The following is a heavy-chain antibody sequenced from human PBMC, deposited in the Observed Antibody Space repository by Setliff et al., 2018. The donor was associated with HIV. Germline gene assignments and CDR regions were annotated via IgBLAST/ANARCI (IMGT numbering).Heavy chain of an antibody. CDR1: GGSISSSNW. V-gene: IGHV4-4*02. CDR3: ARRGYYACSSCNDAFDI. CDR2: MYHSGST. D-gene: IGHD3-22*01. Sequence: SETLSLTCVVSGGSISSSNWWSWVRQPPGKGLEWIGEMYHSGSTKYNPSLKRRVTISVDKSKNQVSLKLNSVTAADTAVYYCARRGYYACSSCNDAFDIWGQGTMVTVSS. J-gene: IGHJ3*02.